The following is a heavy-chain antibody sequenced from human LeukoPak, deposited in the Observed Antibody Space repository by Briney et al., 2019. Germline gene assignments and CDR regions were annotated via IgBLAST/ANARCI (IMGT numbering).Heavy chain of an antibody. CDR2: IYYSGST. J-gene: IGHJ3*02. CDR1: GGSISSYY. Sequence: PSETLSLTCTVSGGSISSYYWSWIRQPPGKGLEWIGYIYYSGSTNYNPSLKSRVTISVDTSKNQFSLKLSSVTAADTAVYYCARGEIVPAALGAFDIWGQGTMVTVSS. D-gene: IGHD2-2*01. V-gene: IGHV4-59*12. CDR3: ARGEIVPAALGAFDI.